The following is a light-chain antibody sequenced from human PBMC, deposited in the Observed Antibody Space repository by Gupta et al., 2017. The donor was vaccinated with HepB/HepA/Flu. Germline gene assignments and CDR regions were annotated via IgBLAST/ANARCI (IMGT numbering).Light chain of an antibody. CDR2: VAF. J-gene: IGKJ4*01. CDR3: QQTYSTPLT. V-gene: IGKV1-39*01. CDR1: QSISNY. Sequence: MTQSTCCVSASVGDRVTITWQASQSISNYLNWYQQKPGKAHKLLIHVAFTWQSGVPSRFSGSGSGTDFTLTITSLPPENFATYYCQQTYSTPLTFGGGTKVVIK.